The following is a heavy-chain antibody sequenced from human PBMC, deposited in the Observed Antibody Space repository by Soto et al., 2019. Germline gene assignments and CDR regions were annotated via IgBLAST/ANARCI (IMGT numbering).Heavy chain of an antibody. V-gene: IGHV1-2*02. J-gene: IGHJ3*01. CDR2: INPNTGGT. Sequence: QVQLVQSGAEVKKTGDSVKVSCKASGYTFIGYYLHWVRQAPGQGLEWMGWINPNTGGTNLALKFQGRVNMTRDTSIRTAYMELTWLRSDDTAVYYCAKDSYYDVLTGYSKNAVDVWGQGTMVSVSS. CDR1: GYTFIGYY. CDR3: AKDSYYDVLTGYSKNAVDV. D-gene: IGHD3-9*01.